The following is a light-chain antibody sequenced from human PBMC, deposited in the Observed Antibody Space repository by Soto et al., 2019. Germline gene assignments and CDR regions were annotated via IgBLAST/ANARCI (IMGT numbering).Light chain of an antibody. CDR1: SSDVGGYNY. V-gene: IGLV2-14*01. CDR3: SSYTSSSTLV. CDR2: EVS. J-gene: IGLJ2*01. Sequence: QSVLTQPASVSGSPGQSITISCTGTSSDVGGYNYVSWYQQHQGKAPKLMIYEVSNRPSGVSNRFSGSKSRNTASLTISGLQAEDESDYSCSSYTSSSTLVFGGGTKLTVL.